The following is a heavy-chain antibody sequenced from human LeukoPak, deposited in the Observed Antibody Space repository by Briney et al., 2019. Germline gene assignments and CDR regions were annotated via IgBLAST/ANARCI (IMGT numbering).Heavy chain of an antibody. J-gene: IGHJ6*02. Sequence: SETLSLTCSVSVGSISSGSYYWGWIRQPPGKGLEWMGTIYYSGSTYFNPSLKSRVTISVDTSNNQFSLKLSSVTAADTAVYYCARAPARNYGMDVWGQGTTVTVSS. V-gene: IGHV4-39*01. CDR1: VGSISSGSYY. CDR2: IYYSGST. CDR3: ARAPARNYGMDV.